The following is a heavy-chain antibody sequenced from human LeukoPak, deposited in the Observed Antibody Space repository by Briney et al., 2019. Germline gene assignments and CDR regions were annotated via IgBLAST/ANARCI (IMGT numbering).Heavy chain of an antibody. V-gene: IGHV3-66*04. CDR3: ARHDWFAP. CDR1: GFTVSGDY. CDR2: IYSGGNT. J-gene: IGHJ5*02. Sequence: GGSLRLPCAASGFTVSGDYMSWVRQAPGRGLEWVSVIYSGGNTYYTDSVKGRFTISRDNSKNTLYLQMNSLRAEDTAVYYCARHDWFAPWGQGTLVTVSS.